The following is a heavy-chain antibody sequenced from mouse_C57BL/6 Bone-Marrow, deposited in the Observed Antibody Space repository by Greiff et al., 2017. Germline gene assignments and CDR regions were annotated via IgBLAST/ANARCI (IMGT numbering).Heavy chain of an antibody. V-gene: IGHV5-4*01. Sequence: DVMLVESGGGLVKPGGSLKLSCAASGFTFSSYAMSWVRQTPEKRLEWVATISDGGSYTYYPDNVKGRFTISRDNAKNNLYLQMSHLKSEDTAMYYCAREASRPLVDYWGQGTSVTVSS. CDR2: ISDGGSYT. J-gene: IGHJ4*01. CDR3: AREASRPLVDY. CDR1: GFTFSSYA. D-gene: IGHD1-2*01.